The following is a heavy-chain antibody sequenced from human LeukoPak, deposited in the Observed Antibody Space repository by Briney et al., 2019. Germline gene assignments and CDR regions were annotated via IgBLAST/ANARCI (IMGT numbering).Heavy chain of an antibody. D-gene: IGHD4-17*01. J-gene: IGHJ4*02. CDR3: ARPSSDYGDYEYYFDY. Sequence: GSLRLSCAASGFTFSNAWMSGVRQPPGKGLEWIGEINHSGSTNYNPSLKSRVTISVDTSKNQFSLKLSSVTAADTAVYYCARPSSDYGDYEYYFDYWGQGTLVTVSS. V-gene: IGHV4-34*01. CDR1: GFTFSNAW. CDR2: INHSGST.